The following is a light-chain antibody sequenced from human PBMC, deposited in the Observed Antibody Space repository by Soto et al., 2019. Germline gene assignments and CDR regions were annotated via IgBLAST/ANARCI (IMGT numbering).Light chain of an antibody. CDR2: AAS. V-gene: IGKV1D-12*01. J-gene: IGKJ4*01. CDR3: QQANSFPPT. CDR1: QGIGRW. Sequence: DIQMTQSPSSVSASVGDRVTITCRASQGIGRWLAWYQQKPGKAPKLLIYAASSLQSGVPSRFSGSESGTDFTLTISSLQPEDFATYHCQQANSFPPTFGGGTKVEIQ.